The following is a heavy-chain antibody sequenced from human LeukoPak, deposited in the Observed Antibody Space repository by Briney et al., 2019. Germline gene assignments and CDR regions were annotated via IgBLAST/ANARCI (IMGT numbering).Heavy chain of an antibody. CDR2: IYDSGST. CDR1: VGSISSYY. V-gene: IGHV4-59*01. Sequence: SETLSLTCTVSVGSISSYYWSWIRQPPWKGLEWIGYIYDSGSTNYNPSLKSRVTISVDTSKNQFSLKVSSVTAADTAAYYCARLRSRTVFDYWGQGTLVTVSS. CDR3: ARLRSRTVFDY. J-gene: IGHJ4*02. D-gene: IGHD1-14*01.